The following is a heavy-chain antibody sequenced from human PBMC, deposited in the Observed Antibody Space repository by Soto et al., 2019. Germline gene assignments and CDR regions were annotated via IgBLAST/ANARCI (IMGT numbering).Heavy chain of an antibody. Sequence: SEILSLTCTVSGGSISSYYWSWIRQPPGKGLEWIGYIYYSGSTNYNPSLKSRVTISVDTSKNQFSLKLSSVTAADTAVYYCARDHSGYHYWGQGTLVTVSS. CDR3: ARDHSGYHY. V-gene: IGHV4-59*01. CDR2: IYYSGST. CDR1: GGSISSYY. D-gene: IGHD5-12*01. J-gene: IGHJ4*02.